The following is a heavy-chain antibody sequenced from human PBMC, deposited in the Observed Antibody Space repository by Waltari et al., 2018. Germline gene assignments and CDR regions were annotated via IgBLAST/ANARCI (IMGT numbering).Heavy chain of an antibody. D-gene: IGHD6-19*01. CDR2: IYYSGST. V-gene: IGHV4-59*11. Sequence: QVQLQESGPGLVKPSETLSLTCTVSGGSISSHYWSWIRQPPGKGLEWIGYIYYSGSTNYNPSLKSRVTISVDTSKNQFSLKLSSVTAADTAVYYCARAGGIAVADSYYFDYWGQGTLVTVSS. CDR3: ARAGGIAVADSYYFDY. J-gene: IGHJ4*02. CDR1: GGSISSHY.